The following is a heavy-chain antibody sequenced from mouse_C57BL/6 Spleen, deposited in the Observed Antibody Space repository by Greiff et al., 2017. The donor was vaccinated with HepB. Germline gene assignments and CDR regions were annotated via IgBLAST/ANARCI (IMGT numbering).Heavy chain of an antibody. CDR1: GYTFTSYW. V-gene: IGHV1-5*01. CDR3: TRVTTVVARDYAMDY. CDR2: IYPGNSDT. J-gene: IGHJ4*01. D-gene: IGHD1-1*01. Sequence: VQLQQSGTVLARPGASVKMSCKTSGYTFTSYWMHWVKQRPGQGLEWIGAIYPGNSDTSYNQKFKGKAKLTAVTSASTAYMELSSLTNEDSAVYYCTRVTTVVARDYAMDYWGQGTSVTVSS.